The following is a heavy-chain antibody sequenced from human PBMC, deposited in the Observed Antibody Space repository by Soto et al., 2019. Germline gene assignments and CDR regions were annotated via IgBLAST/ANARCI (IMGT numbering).Heavy chain of an antibody. Sequence: GGSLRLSCAASGFTFSSYSMNWVRQAPGKGLEWVSYITSSTSTIFYADSVKGRFTISRDNAKNSLYLQMNSLRDEDTAVYYCAKDRHRSGSPHPFDYRGQRTLVTGSS. CDR1: GFTFSSYS. CDR2: ITSSTSTI. V-gene: IGHV3-48*02. D-gene: IGHD3-22*01. J-gene: IGHJ4*02. CDR3: AKDRHRSGSPHPFDY.